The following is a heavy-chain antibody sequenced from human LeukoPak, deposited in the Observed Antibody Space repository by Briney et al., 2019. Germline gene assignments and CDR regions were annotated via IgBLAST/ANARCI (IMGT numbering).Heavy chain of an antibody. CDR1: GYTFTGYY. Sequence: ASVKVSCKASGYTFTGYYMHWVRQAPGQGLEWMGWINPNSGGTNYAQKFQGRVTMTRDTSTSTAYMELRSLRSDDTAVYYCARGGNWNDVAFDYWGQGTLVTVSS. D-gene: IGHD1-1*01. CDR2: INPNSGGT. V-gene: IGHV1-2*02. J-gene: IGHJ4*02. CDR3: ARGGNWNDVAFDY.